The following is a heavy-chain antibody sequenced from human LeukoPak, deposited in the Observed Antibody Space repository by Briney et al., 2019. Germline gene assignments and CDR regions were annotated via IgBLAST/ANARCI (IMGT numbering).Heavy chain of an antibody. V-gene: IGHV1-18*01. CDR2: ISAYNGNT. CDR3: AGTIAANYYYYYMDV. D-gene: IGHD6-13*01. Sequence: ASVKVSCKASGYTFTSYGISWVRQAPGQGLEWMGWISAYNGNTNYAQKLQGRVTMTTDTSTSTAYMELRSLRSDDTAVYYCAGTIAANYYYYYMDVWGKGTTVTVSS. CDR1: GYTFTSYG. J-gene: IGHJ6*03.